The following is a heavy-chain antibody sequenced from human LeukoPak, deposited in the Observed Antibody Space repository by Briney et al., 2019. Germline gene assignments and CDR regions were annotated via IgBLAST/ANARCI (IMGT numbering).Heavy chain of an antibody. CDR2: ISSSSSYI. J-gene: IGHJ4*02. V-gene: IGHV3-21*04. Sequence: GGSLRLSCAASGFTFSSYSMNWVRQAPGKGLEWVSSISSSSSYIYYADSVKGRFTISRDNSKNTLYLQMNSLRAEDTAVYYCAKDQMGLRFLEWLSPFDYWGQGTLVTVSS. D-gene: IGHD3-3*01. CDR1: GFTFSSYS. CDR3: AKDQMGLRFLEWLSPFDY.